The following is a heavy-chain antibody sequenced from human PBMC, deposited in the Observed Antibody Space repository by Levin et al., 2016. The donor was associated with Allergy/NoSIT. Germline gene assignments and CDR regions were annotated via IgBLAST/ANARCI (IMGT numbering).Heavy chain of an antibody. CDR2: ISSSSSTI. CDR3: ARVIWNKIKGYYYYGMDV. J-gene: IGHJ6*02. CDR1: GFTFSSYS. D-gene: IGHD1-1*01. V-gene: IGHV3-48*02. Sequence: GESLKISCAASGFTFSSYSTNWVRQAPGKGLEWVSYISSSSSTIYYADSVKGRFTISRDNAKNSLYLQMNSLRDEDTAVYYCARVIWNKIKGYYYYGMDVWGQGTTVTVSS.